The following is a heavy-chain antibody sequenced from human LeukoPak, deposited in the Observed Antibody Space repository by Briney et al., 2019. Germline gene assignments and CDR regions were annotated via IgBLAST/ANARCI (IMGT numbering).Heavy chain of an antibody. D-gene: IGHD3-22*01. CDR1: GYTFNSSY. J-gene: IGHJ4*02. V-gene: IGHV1-46*02. CDR3: ARAYYESSAYRHAVYFNY. Sequence: ASVKVSCKASGYTFNSSYMHWVRQAPGQGLEWMGIINPSDDSTRYAQKFQGRVTMTKDTSTNTVYMHLSSLSSDDTAVYYCARAYYESSAYRHAVYFNYWGQGTLVTVSS. CDR2: INPSDDST.